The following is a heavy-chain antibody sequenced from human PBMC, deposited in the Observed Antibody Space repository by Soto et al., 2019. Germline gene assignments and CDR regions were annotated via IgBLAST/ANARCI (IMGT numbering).Heavy chain of an antibody. Sequence: SETLSLTCSLSGGSINSSDHFWGWIRQTPGKGLEWIGSVYYTETTYYNPSLKSPVTISVETSRNTFSLKVNSVAAADTGIYYCARQRVLSTNMFITSFDPWGQGTLVTVSS. CDR3: ARQRVLSTNMFITSFDP. D-gene: IGHD3-10*02. CDR1: GGSINSSDHF. V-gene: IGHV4-39*01. J-gene: IGHJ5*02. CDR2: VYYTETT.